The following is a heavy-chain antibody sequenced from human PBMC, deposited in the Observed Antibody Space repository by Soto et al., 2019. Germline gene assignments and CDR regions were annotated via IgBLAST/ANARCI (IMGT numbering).Heavy chain of an antibody. J-gene: IGHJ5*02. CDR1: GGSISSYY. V-gene: IGHV4-59*01. D-gene: IGHD6-19*01. Sequence: PSETLSLTCSVSGGSISSYYWGWIRQPPGKGLEWIGFIYYSGSTHYNPSLKSRVTISVDTSKNQFSLKLSSVTAADTAVYYCARVMSSGWLNWFDPWGQGTQVTVSS. CDR2: IYYSGST. CDR3: ARVMSSGWLNWFDP.